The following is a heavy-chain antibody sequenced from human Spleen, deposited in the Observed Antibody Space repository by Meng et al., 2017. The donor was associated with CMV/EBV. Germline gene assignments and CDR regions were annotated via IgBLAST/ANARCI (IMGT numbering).Heavy chain of an antibody. CDR1: GFTFSSYE. CDR3: ARARRYSGSWSLFDY. D-gene: IGHD1-26*01. J-gene: IGHJ4*02. V-gene: IGHV3-48*03. Sequence: GESLKISCAASGFTFSSYEMNWVRQAPGKGLEWVSYISSSGSTIYYADSVKGRFTISRDNAKNSLYLQMNSLRAEDTAVYYCARARRYSGSWSLFDYWGQGALVTVS. CDR2: ISSSGSTI.